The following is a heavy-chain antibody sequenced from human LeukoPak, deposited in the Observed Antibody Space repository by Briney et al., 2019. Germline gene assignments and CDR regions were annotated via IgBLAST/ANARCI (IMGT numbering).Heavy chain of an antibody. CDR3: ARGAYGSGSYGDNWFDP. V-gene: IGHV3-48*03. D-gene: IGHD3-10*01. CDR1: GFTFSSYE. J-gene: IGHJ5*02. Sequence: PGGSLRLSCAAYGFTFSSYEMNWVRQAPGKGLEWVSYISSSGSTIYYADSVKGRFTISRDNAKNSLYLQMNSLRAEDTAVYYCARGAYGSGSYGDNWFDPWGQGTLVTVSS. CDR2: ISSSGSTI.